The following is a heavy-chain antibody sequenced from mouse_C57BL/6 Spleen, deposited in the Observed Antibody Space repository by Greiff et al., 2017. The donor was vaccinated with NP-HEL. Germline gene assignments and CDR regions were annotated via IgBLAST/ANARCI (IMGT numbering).Heavy chain of an antibody. D-gene: IGHD1-1*01. CDR1: GFSFTTYA. CDR2: IRSKSNNYAT. V-gene: IGHV10-1*01. Sequence: VQLKESGGGLVQPKGSLKLSCAASGFSFTTYAMNWVRQAPGKGLEWVARIRSKSNNYATYYADSVKDRFTISRDDSESMLYLQMNNLKTEDTAMYYCVRQGGITDYFDYWGQGTTLTVSS. CDR3: VRQGGITDYFDY. J-gene: IGHJ2*01.